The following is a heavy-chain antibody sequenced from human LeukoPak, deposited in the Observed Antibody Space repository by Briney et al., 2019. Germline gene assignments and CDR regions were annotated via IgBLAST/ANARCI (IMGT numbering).Heavy chain of an antibody. CDR2: INHSGST. CDR1: GGSFSGYY. V-gene: IGHV4-34*01. CDR3: ARDPDPTYYYYYGMDV. J-gene: IGHJ6*02. Sequence: SETLSLTCAVYGGSFSGYYWSWIRQPPGKGLEWVWEINHSGSTNYNPSLKSRVTISVDTSKNQFSLKLSSVTAADTAVYYCARDPDPTYYYYYGMDVWGQGTTVTVSS.